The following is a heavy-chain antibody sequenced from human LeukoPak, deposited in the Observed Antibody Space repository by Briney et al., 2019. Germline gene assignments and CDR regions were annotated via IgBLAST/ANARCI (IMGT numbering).Heavy chain of an antibody. V-gene: IGHV4-4*07. Sequence: SETLSLTCSVSGGSISTYYWSWIRQPAGKGLEWIGRIYTTGGTNYNPSLKSRVTMSVDTSKNQFSLKLSSVTAADTAVYYCARQTGYSSSWFRGNWFDPWGQGTLVTVSS. CDR3: ARQTGYSSSWFRGNWFDP. D-gene: IGHD6-13*01. CDR1: GGSISTYY. J-gene: IGHJ5*02. CDR2: IYTTGGT.